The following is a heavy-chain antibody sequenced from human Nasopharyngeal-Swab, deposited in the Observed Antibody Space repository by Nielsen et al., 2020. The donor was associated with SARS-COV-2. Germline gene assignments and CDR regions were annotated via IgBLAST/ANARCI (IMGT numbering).Heavy chain of an antibody. J-gene: IGHJ4*02. CDR3: ARGVRWAEYFFDY. CDR1: GGSISSYY. CDR2: IYHSGST. V-gene: IGHV4-59*01. D-gene: IGHD1-26*01. Sequence: SETLSLTCTVSGGSISSYYWAWIRQPPGKGLEWIGDIYHSGSTNYNPDLKSRVAFSVDTSKTQFSLHLSSVTAADTAVYYCARGVRWAEYFFDYWGPGTLVTVSS.